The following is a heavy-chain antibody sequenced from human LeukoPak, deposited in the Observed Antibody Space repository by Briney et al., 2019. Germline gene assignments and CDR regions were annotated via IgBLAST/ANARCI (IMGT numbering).Heavy chain of an antibody. V-gene: IGHV4-39*01. CDR3: ARQRGGSGSYYRYIVFDY. Sequence: PSETLSLTCTVSGGSVSSSIYYWGWIRQPPGKGLEWIGSIYYSGSTYYNPSLKSRLTISVDTSQNQFSLRLTSVTAADTAVYYCARQRGGSGSYYRYIVFDYWGQGTLVTVYS. J-gene: IGHJ4*02. D-gene: IGHD3-10*01. CDR2: IYYSGST. CDR1: GGSVSSSIYY.